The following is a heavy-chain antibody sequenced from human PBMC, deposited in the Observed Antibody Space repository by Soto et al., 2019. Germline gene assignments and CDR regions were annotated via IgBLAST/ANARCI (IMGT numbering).Heavy chain of an antibody. D-gene: IGHD1-7*01. V-gene: IGHV1-69*13. Sequence: SVKVSFKASGGTFSSYAISWVRQAPGQGLEWMGGIIPIFGTANYAQKFQGRVTITADESTSTAYMELSSLRSEDTAVYYCARTETGTRDYYYYGMDVWGQGTTVTVSS. CDR3: ARTETGTRDYYYYGMDV. J-gene: IGHJ6*02. CDR1: GGTFSSYA. CDR2: IIPIFGTA.